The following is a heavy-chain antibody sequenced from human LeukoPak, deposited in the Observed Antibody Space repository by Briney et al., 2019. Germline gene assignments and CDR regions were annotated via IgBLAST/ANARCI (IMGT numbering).Heavy chain of an antibody. J-gene: IGHJ4*02. CDR3: ARRPRRGDYNLDFDY. CDR2: IKQDGSEK. Sequence: PGGSLRLSCAASGFTFSSYWMSWVRQAPGKGLEWVANIKQDGSEKYYVDSVKGRFTISRDNAKNSLYLQMNSLRAEDTAVYYCARRPRRGDYNLDFDYWGQGTLVTVSS. D-gene: IGHD4-17*01. CDR1: GFTFSSYW. V-gene: IGHV3-7*01.